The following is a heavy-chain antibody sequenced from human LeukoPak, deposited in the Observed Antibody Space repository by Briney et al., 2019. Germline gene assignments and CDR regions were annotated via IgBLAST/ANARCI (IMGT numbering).Heavy chain of an antibody. Sequence: SETLSLTCTVSGGSLSSYYWSWIRQPPAKGREWIGYVYYSGSTNYNPSLKHRVTIPVATSKNHFALKLSSVTAADTAVYYCTRVPSGVLYFHYWGQGTRVTLPS. CDR1: GGSLSSYY. V-gene: IGHV4-59*01. CDR2: VYYSGST. J-gene: IGHJ4*02. CDR3: TRVPSGVLYFHY. D-gene: IGHD2-8*01.